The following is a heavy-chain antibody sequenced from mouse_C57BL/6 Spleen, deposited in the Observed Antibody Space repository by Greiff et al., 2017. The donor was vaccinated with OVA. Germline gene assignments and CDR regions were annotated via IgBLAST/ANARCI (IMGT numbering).Heavy chain of an antibody. Sequence: DVQLVESGGGLVKPGGSLKLSCAASGFTFSDYGMHWVRQAPEKGLEWVAYISSGSSTIYYADTVKGRFTISRDNAKNTLFLQMTSLRSEDTAMYYCARRDYGTLGYFDYWGQGTTLTVSS. CDR3: ARRDYGTLGYFDY. V-gene: IGHV5-17*01. J-gene: IGHJ2*01. CDR1: GFTFSDYG. D-gene: IGHD1-1*01. CDR2: ISSGSSTI.